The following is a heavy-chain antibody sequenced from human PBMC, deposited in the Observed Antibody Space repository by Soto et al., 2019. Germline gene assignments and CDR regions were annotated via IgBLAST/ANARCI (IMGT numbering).Heavy chain of an antibody. V-gene: IGHV3-23*01. CDR3: RRGACPDN. CDR1: GFTFSLYA. J-gene: IGHJ4*02. Sequence: EVQVLESGGGLVQPGGSLRLSCVGSGFTFSLYAMSWVRQAPGKGLEWVSTVGGTDGGTYYADSLKGRFTISRDNSKNTVYLQMNRLSAYETAVYYCRRGACPDNWRQGTLVTVSS. CDR2: VGGTDGGT. D-gene: IGHD3-22*01.